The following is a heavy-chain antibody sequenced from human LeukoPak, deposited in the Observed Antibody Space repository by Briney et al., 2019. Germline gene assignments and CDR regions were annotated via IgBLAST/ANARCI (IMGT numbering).Heavy chain of an antibody. Sequence: ESGPALVKPTQTLTLTCTFSGFSLSTSGMRVSWIRQPPGKALEWLARIDWDDYKFYSTSLKTRLTISKDTSRNQVVLTMTNMDPMDTATYYCARTAKGYSYGYSQYYFDYWGQGTLVTVSS. D-gene: IGHD5-18*01. CDR3: ARTAKGYSYGYSQYYFDY. V-gene: IGHV2-70*04. CDR2: IDWDDYK. J-gene: IGHJ4*02. CDR1: GFSLSTSGMR.